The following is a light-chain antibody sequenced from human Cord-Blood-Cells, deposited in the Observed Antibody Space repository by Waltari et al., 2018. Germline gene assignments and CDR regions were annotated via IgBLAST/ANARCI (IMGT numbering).Light chain of an antibody. V-gene: IGKV3-20*01. Sequence: EIVLTQSPGTLSLSPGERATLSCRASPSVSSSYLAWYQQKPGQAPRLLIYGASSIGTGIPDRFSGSGSGTDFTLTISRLEPEDFAVYYCQQYGSSPPWTFGQGTKVEIK. CDR2: GAS. J-gene: IGKJ1*01. CDR1: PSVSSSY. CDR3: QQYGSSPPWT.